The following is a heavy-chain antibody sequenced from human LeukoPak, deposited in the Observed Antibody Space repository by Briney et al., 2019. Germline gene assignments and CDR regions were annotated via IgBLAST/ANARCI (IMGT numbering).Heavy chain of an antibody. V-gene: IGHV5-51*01. CDR2: IYPGDSDT. Sequence: GESLKISCKGSGYSFTSYWIGWVRQMPGKGLEWMGIIYPGDSDTRYSPSFQGQVTISADKSISTAYLQWSSLKASDTAMYYCARFAGSGSYYYYYGMDVWGQGTTVTASS. CDR3: ARFAGSGSYYYYYGMDV. D-gene: IGHD3-10*01. CDR1: GYSFTSYW. J-gene: IGHJ6*02.